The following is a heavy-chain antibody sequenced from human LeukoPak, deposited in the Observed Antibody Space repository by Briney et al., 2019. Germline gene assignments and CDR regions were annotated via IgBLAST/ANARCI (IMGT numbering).Heavy chain of an antibody. CDR3: AKDVESYGSGSYVDY. CDR1: GFTFSSYA. V-gene: IGHV3-23*01. J-gene: IGHJ4*02. D-gene: IGHD3-10*01. CDR2: ISGSGDIT. Sequence: GGSLRLSCAASGFTFSSYAMTWVRQAPGKGLEWVSAISGSGDITYYADSVKGRFTISRDNSKNTLYLQMDSLRAEDTAVYYCAKDVESYGSGSYVDYWGQGTLVTVSS.